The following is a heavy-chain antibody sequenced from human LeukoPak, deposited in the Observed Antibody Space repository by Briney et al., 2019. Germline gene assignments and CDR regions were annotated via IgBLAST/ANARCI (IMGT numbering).Heavy chain of an antibody. CDR3: AREGIAAAGRRTLDY. J-gene: IGHJ4*02. Sequence: ASVKVSCKASGYTFTGYYMHWVRQAPGQGLEWMGRINPNSGGTNYAQKFQGRVTMTRDTSISTAYMELSRLRSDDTAVYYCAREGIAAAGRRTLDYWGQGTLVTVSS. D-gene: IGHD6-13*01. CDR2: INPNSGGT. V-gene: IGHV1-2*06. CDR1: GYTFTGYY.